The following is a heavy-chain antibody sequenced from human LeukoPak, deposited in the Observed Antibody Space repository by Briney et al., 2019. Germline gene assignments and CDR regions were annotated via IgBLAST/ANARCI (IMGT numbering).Heavy chain of an antibody. D-gene: IGHD3-22*01. CDR2: INPNSGGT. CDR1: GYTFTGYY. CDR3: ARGGEYYDSSGYLHY. J-gene: IGHJ4*02. V-gene: IGHV1-2*02. Sequence: ASVKVSCKASGYTFTGYYMHWVRQAPGQGLEWMGWINPNSGGTNYAQKFQGRVTMTRDTSISTAYMELSRLRSDDTAVYYCARGGEYYDSSGYLHYWGQGTLVTVSS.